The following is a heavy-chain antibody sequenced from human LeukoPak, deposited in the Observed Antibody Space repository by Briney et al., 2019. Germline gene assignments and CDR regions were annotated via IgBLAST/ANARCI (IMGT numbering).Heavy chain of an antibody. D-gene: IGHD1-1*01. V-gene: IGHV3-23*01. CDR3: ARSLKYNLVGFDY. J-gene: IGHJ4*02. Sequence: GGSLRLSCVASGFTFSSYAMSWVRQAPGKGLEWVSFIGTGGDTNYADSVKGRFTIYRDNSKNTVYLQMSSLRAEDTALYYCARSLKYNLVGFDYWGQGTLVTVSS. CDR1: GFTFSSYA. CDR2: IGTGGDT.